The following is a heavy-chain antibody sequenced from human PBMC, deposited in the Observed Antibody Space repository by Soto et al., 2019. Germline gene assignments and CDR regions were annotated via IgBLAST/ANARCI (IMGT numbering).Heavy chain of an antibody. D-gene: IGHD4-17*01. CDR3: AKAKMTTVTHCEYFQH. CDR1: GFTFSSYG. J-gene: IGHJ1*01. Sequence: GGSLRLSCAASGFTFSSYGMHWVRQAPGKGLEWVAVISYDGSNKYYADSVKGRFTISRDNSKNTLYLQMNSLRAEDTAVYYCAKAKMTTVTHCEYFQHWGQGTLVTVSS. CDR2: ISYDGSNK. V-gene: IGHV3-30*18.